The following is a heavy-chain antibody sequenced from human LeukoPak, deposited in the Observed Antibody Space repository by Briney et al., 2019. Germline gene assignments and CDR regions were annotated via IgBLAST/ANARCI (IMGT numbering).Heavy chain of an antibody. CDR2: IWYDGSNK. J-gene: IGHJ5*02. V-gene: IGHV3-33*01. Sequence: GGSLRLSCAASGFTFSSYGMPWVRQAPGKGLEWVAVIWYDGSNKYYADSVKGRFTISRDNSKNPLYLQMNSLRAEDTAVYYCAREAIAVAGTNWFDPWGQGTLVTVSS. D-gene: IGHD6-19*01. CDR3: AREAIAVAGTNWFDP. CDR1: GFTFSSYG.